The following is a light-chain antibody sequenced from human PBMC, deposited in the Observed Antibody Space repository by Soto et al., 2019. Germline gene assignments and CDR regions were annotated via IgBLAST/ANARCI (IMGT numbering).Light chain of an antibody. CDR1: QSVSSSY. V-gene: IGKV3-20*01. CDR2: GAS. CDR3: QQYGSSPVT. Sequence: EIVLTQSPGTLSLSPGERATLSCRASQSVSSSYLAWYQQKPGQAPRLLIYGASSRATGIPDRFSGSGSGTDFTLTISRLEPEDFAVYYCQQYGSSPVTFGPRNKVDIK. J-gene: IGKJ3*01.